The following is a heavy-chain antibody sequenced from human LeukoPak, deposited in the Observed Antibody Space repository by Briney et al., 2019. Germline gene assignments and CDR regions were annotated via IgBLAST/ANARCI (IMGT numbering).Heavy chain of an antibody. CDR3: ARVLWFGELFPLDY. D-gene: IGHD3-10*01. CDR1: GFTFSSYS. V-gene: IGHV3-21*01. J-gene: IGHJ4*02. Sequence: GGSLRLSCAASGFTFSSYSMNWVRQAPGKGLEWVSSISSSSSYIYYAGSVKGRFTISRDNAKNSLYLQMNSLRAEDTAVYYCARVLWFGELFPLDYWGQGTLVTVSS. CDR2: ISSSSSYI.